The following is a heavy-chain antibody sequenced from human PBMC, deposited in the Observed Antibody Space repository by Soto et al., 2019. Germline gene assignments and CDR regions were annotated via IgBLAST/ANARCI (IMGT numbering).Heavy chain of an antibody. CDR1: GISFRTSG. J-gene: IGHJ5*02. CDR2: IWADEIDK. CDR3: ARDRGGNTLDH. Sequence: QVRLVESGGGVVQPGGSLRLACEASGISFRTSGFHWVRQAPGKGLEWVAFIWADEIDKYYIDSVKGRFTISRDNSKETLFLQINSLRVEDTEVYHCARDRGGNTLDHWAQGTLITVSS. D-gene: IGHD2-15*01. V-gene: IGHV3-33*01.